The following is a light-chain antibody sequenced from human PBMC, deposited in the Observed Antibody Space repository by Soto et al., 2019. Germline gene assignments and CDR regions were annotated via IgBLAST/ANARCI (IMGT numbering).Light chain of an antibody. V-gene: IGLV1-40*01. CDR1: SSNIGTGYD. J-gene: IGLJ2*01. CDR3: QSYDSNLSVV. CDR2: GNS. Sequence: QAVVTQPPSVSGAPGQRVTISCTGSSSNIGTGYDVHWYQQLPGTAPKLLIYGNSNRPSGVPDRFSGSKSGTSASLAITGLEAEDAAAYSCQSYDSNLSVVFGGGTKITVL.